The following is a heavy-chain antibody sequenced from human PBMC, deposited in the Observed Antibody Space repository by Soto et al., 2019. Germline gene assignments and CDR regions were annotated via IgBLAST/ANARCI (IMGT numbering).Heavy chain of an antibody. D-gene: IGHD3-10*01. CDR3: AKVYGCGSCYSDDYYYYCMDV. CDR1: GFTFSSYA. CDR2: ISGSGGST. J-gene: IGHJ6*03. Sequence: GGSLRLSCAASGFTFSSYAMSWFRQAPGKGLEWVSAISGSGGSTYYADSVKGRFTISRDNSKNTLYLQMNSLRAEDTAVYYCAKVYGCGSCYSDDYYYYCMDVWGKGTTVTVSS. V-gene: IGHV3-23*01.